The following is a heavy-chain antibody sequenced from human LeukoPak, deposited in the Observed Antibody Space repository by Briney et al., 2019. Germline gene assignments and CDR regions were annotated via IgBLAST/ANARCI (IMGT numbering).Heavy chain of an antibody. Sequence: SETLSLTCTVSGGSISSGGYYWSWIRQPPGKGLEWIGYIYHSGSTYYNPSLKSRVTISVDRSKNQFSLKLSSVTAADTAVYYCARVGYTYAFDIWGQGTMVTVSS. J-gene: IGHJ3*02. V-gene: IGHV4-30-2*01. CDR2: IYHSGST. D-gene: IGHD5-24*01. CDR3: ARVGYTYAFDI. CDR1: GGSISSGGYY.